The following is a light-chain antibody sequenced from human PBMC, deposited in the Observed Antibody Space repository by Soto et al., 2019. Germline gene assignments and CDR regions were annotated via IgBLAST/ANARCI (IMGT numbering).Light chain of an antibody. CDR2: GAS. CDR3: RQYNNWPPSWT. Sequence: EIVMTQSPATLSVSPGERATLSCRARQSVSSNLAWYQQKPGQAPRLLIYGASTRATGIPARFSGSGSGTEFTLTISGLQSEDFAVYYCRQYNNWPPSWTFGQGTKVEIK. CDR1: QSVSSN. V-gene: IGKV3-15*01. J-gene: IGKJ1*01.